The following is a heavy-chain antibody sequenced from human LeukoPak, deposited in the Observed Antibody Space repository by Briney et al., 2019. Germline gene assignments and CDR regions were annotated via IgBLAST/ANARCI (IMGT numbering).Heavy chain of an antibody. CDR2: ISSSSSYI. J-gene: IGHJ4*02. CDR3: AREPGYCSGGSCYSGWEFDY. V-gene: IGHV3-21*01. CDR1: GFTFSSYS. Sequence: GGSLRLSCAASGFTFSSYSMNWVRQAPGKGLEWVSSISSSSSYIYYADSVKGRFTISRDNAKNSLYLQMNSLRAEDTAVYYCAREPGYCSGGSCYSGWEFDYWGQGTLVTVSS. D-gene: IGHD2-15*01.